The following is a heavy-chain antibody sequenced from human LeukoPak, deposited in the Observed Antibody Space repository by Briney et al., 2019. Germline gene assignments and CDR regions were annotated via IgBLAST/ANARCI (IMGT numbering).Heavy chain of an antibody. J-gene: IGHJ6*02. D-gene: IGHD5-18*01. Sequence: GGSLRLSCAASGFTSSSYWMSWVRQAPGKGLEWVANIKQDGSEKYYVDSVKGRFTISRDNAKNSLYLQMNSLRAEDTAVYYCARDEYSYGYNTVYYYGMDVWSQGTTVTVSS. CDR3: ARDEYSYGYNTVYYYGMDV. CDR1: GFTSSSYW. V-gene: IGHV3-7*01. CDR2: IKQDGSEK.